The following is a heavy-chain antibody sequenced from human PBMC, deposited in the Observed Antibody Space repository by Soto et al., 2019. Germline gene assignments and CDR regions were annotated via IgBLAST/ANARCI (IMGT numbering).Heavy chain of an antibody. J-gene: IGHJ4*02. CDR3: ARDRQWPDDKLAY. CDR1: GLTLSSQA. V-gene: IGHV3-23*01. CDR2: ISMSGSDT. D-gene: IGHD6-19*01. Sequence: GGSLRLSCAASGLTLSSQALSWVRQAPGKGLEWVSAISMSGSDTYYSDSVKGRFTISRDNSKNTLFLQMNNLRVEDTAVYYCARDRQWPDDKLAYWGPETLVIVSS.